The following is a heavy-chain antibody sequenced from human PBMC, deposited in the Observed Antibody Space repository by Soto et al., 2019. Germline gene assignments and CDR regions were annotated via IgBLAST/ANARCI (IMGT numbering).Heavy chain of an antibody. D-gene: IGHD1-26*01. CDR2: IYPGDSDT. CDR1: GYSFTSYW. V-gene: IGHV5-51*01. CDR3: ARYSIVGAPGDFDY. Sequence: PGESLKISCKGSGYSFTSYWIAWVRQMPGKGLEWMGIIYPGDSDTRYSPSFQGQVAISADKSISTAYLQWSSLKASDTAMYYCARYSIVGAPGDFDYWGQGTLFTVSS. J-gene: IGHJ4*02.